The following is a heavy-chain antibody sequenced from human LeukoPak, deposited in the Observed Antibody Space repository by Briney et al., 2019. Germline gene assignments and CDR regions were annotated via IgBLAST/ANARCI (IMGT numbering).Heavy chain of an antibody. CDR1: GYTFTTYG. Sequence: GASVKVSCKASGYTFTTYGMSWVRQAPGQGLEWMGWINTHTENPTYGQGSAGRFVFPLDTSVSTAYLQITSLNPEDTAVYYCARDSIPPKAVGTFEYWGQGTLVTVSS. D-gene: IGHD6-19*01. V-gene: IGHV7-4-1*02. J-gene: IGHJ4*02. CDR3: ARDSIPPKAVGTFEY. CDR2: INTHTENP.